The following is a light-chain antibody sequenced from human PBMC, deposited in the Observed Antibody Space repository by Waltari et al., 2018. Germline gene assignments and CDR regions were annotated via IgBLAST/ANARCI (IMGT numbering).Light chain of an antibody. V-gene: IGKV3-20*01. CDR2: GAS. Sequence: EIVLRQSPGTLSLSPGERATLSCRASQSISSRYLAWYQQRPGQAPRLLIYGASSRATGVPDRFSGSGSGTDFTLTSSRLEPEDFAVFYCQRFGNSGSFGGGTKVEIK. CDR1: QSISSRY. CDR3: QRFGNSGS. J-gene: IGKJ4*01.